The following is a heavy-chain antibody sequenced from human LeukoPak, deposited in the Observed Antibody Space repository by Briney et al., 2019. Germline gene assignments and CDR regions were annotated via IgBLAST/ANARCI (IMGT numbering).Heavy chain of an antibody. CDR1: GYSFSTYY. J-gene: IGHJ3*02. D-gene: IGHD3-22*01. Sequence: SETLSLTCTVSGYSFSTYYWNWIRQPPGKGLEWIGYIYYSGSTNYNPSLTGRVTISVDTSKNQFSLKLSSVTAAETAVYYCAREYNYYDSSGWDAFEIWGQGTMVTVSS. V-gene: IGHV4-59*01. CDR2: IYYSGST. CDR3: AREYNYYDSSGWDAFEI.